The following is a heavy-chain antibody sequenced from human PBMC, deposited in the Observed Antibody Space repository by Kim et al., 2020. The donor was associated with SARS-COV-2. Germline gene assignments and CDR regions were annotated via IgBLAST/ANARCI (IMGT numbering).Heavy chain of an antibody. CDR3: ARTILRLDWFDP. CDR1: GFTFSSYS. V-gene: IGHV3-21*01. D-gene: IGHD3-16*01. Sequence: GGSLRLSCAASGFTFSSYSMNWVRQAPGKGLEWVSSISSSSSYIYYADSVKGRFTISRDNAKSSLYLQMNSLRAEDTAVYYCARTILRLDWFDPWGQGTLVTVSS. CDR2: ISSSSSYI. J-gene: IGHJ5*02.